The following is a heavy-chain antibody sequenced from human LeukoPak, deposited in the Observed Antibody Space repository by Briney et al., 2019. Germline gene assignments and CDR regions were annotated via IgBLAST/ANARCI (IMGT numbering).Heavy chain of an antibody. CDR1: GFTFSDYS. D-gene: IGHD5-12*01. J-gene: IGHJ1*01. CDR3: VSSGNFRFRH. Sequence: PGGSLRLSCAASGFTFSDYSMNWVRQAPGEGLEWVSFISRHSGEIFYGESVKGRFTISRDNARNSVYLQMNSLRVDDTAVYFCVSSGNFRFRHWGQGALVTVSS. CDR2: ISRHSGEI. V-gene: IGHV3-21*01.